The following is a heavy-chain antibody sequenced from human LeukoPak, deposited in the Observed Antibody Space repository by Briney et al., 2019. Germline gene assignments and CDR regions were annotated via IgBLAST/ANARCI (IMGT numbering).Heavy chain of an antibody. J-gene: IGHJ4*02. Sequence: TGGSLRLSCAASGFTFSSYGMHWVCQAPGMGLEWVAVISSDGSSKNYADSMKGQFTISRDNSKNTLFPQMNNLRAEDTAVYYCARDSPRLSGWLGHFDYWGQGTLVTVSS. V-gene: IGHV3-30*03. D-gene: IGHD6-19*01. CDR1: GFTFSSYG. CDR2: ISSDGSSK. CDR3: ARDSPRLSGWLGHFDY.